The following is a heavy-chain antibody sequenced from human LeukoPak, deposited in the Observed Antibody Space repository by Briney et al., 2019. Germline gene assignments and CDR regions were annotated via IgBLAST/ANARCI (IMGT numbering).Heavy chain of an antibody. CDR3: ARDLYGGYDARGYYYYGMDV. V-gene: IGHV3-11*04. J-gene: IGHJ6*02. CDR1: GFTFSDYY. D-gene: IGHD5-12*01. Sequence: GGSLRLSCAASGFTFSDYYMSWIRQAPGKGLEWVSYISSSGSTIYYADSVKGRFTISRDNAKNSLYLQMNSLRAEDTAVYYCARDLYGGYDARGYYYYGMDVWGQGTTVTVSS. CDR2: ISSSGSTI.